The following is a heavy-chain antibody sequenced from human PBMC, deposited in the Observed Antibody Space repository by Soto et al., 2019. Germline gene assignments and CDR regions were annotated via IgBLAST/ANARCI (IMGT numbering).Heavy chain of an antibody. CDR3: AREAVDDSSGSYYGFDY. Sequence: AASVKVSCKASGYTFTSYGISWVRQAPGQGLEWMGWISAYNGNTNYAQKLQGRVTMTTDTSTSTAYMELRSLRSDDTAVYYCAREAVDDSSGSYYGFDYWGQGTLVTVSS. D-gene: IGHD3-22*01. V-gene: IGHV1-18*01. CDR1: GYTFTSYG. J-gene: IGHJ4*02. CDR2: ISAYNGNT.